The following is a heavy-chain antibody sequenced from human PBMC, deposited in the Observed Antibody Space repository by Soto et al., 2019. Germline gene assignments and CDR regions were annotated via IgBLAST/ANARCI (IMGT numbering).Heavy chain of an antibody. CDR2: ISAYNGNT. V-gene: IGHV1-18*04. D-gene: IGHD2-2*02. J-gene: IGHJ6*02. CDR1: GYTFTSYG. Sequence: ASVKVSFRASGYTFTSYGISWARQAPGQGLEWMGWISAYNGNTNYAQKLQGRVTMTTDTSTSTAYMELRSLRSDDTAVYYCASPGYCSSTSCYRNYYYGMDVWGQGTTVTVSS. CDR3: ASPGYCSSTSCYRNYYYGMDV.